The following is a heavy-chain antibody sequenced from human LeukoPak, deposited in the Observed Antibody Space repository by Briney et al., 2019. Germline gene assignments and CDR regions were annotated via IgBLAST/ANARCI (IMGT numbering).Heavy chain of an antibody. D-gene: IGHD3-22*01. CDR3: AKDSYDSSGSRYDY. V-gene: IGHV3-23*01. CDR2: ISDRGDRT. Sequence: PGGSLRLSCAASGFTFSDYAMSWVRQAPRKGLEWVSAISDRGDRTWDADSVKGRVTISRDNYKNTLFLQMNSLRAEDTAIYYCAKDSYDSSGSRYDYWGRGTLVTVSS. J-gene: IGHJ4*02. CDR1: GFTFSDYA.